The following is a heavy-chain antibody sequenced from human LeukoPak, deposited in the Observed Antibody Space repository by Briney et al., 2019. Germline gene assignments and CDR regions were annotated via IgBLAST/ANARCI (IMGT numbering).Heavy chain of an antibody. CDR1: GFTFSDYY. V-gene: IGHV3-11*01. CDR2: ISSGSTI. CDR3: ANQPEPVLLWFGERLADAFDI. J-gene: IGHJ3*02. Sequence: PGGSLRLSCAASGFTFSDYYMSWIRQAPGKGLEWVSYISSGSTIYYADSVKGRFAISRDNAKNSLYLQMNSLRAEDTAVYYCANQPEPVLLWFGERLADAFDIWGQGTMVTVSS. D-gene: IGHD3-10*01.